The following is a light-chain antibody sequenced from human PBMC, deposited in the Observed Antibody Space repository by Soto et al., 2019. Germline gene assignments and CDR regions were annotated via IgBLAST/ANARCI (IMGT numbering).Light chain of an antibody. CDR2: SNN. CDR1: SSNIGRNI. CDR3: AAWDDSLNGYV. Sequence: QPVLTQPPSASGTPGQRVTISCSGSSSNIGRNIVNWYQQLPGTAPKLLIYSNNQRPSGVPDRFSGSKSGTSASLAISGLQSEDEADYYCAAWDDSLNGYVFGTGTKLT. V-gene: IGLV1-44*01. J-gene: IGLJ1*01.